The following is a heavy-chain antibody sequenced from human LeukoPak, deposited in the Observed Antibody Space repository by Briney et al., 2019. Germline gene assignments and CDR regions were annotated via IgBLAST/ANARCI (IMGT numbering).Heavy chain of an antibody. J-gene: IGHJ4*02. Sequence: GGSLRLSCAASGFTFSSYAMSWVRQAPGKGLEWVSAISSSGGSTYYADSVKGRFTISRDNSKNTLYLQMNSLRAEDTAVYYCAKGLPHYYDSSSWWDYWGQGTLVTVSS. D-gene: IGHD3-22*01. V-gene: IGHV3-23*01. CDR3: AKGLPHYYDSSSWWDY. CDR2: ISSSGGST. CDR1: GFTFSSYA.